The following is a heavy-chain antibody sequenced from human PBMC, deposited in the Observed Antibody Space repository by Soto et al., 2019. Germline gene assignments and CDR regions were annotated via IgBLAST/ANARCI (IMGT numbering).Heavy chain of an antibody. CDR1: GFTFSSYA. Sequence: EVQLLESGGGLVQPGGSLRLSCAASGFTFSSYAMSWVRQVPGKGLEWVSAIRGTGANTYYADSVKGRFTISRDNSKNTLYLQMNSLSADDAAVYYCATLRFCTSSSCYGREGGYWGQGTLVTVSS. V-gene: IGHV3-23*01. D-gene: IGHD2-2*01. CDR3: ATLRFCTSSSCYGREGGY. CDR2: IRGTGANT. J-gene: IGHJ4*02.